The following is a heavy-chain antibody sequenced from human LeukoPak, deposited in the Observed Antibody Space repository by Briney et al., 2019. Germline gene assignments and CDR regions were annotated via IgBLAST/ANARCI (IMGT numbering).Heavy chain of an antibody. CDR3: TTDRGLYDSSGYYYFATDI. CDR2: IKSKTDGGTT. J-gene: IGHJ3*02. D-gene: IGHD3-22*01. Sequence: PGGSLRLSCAASGFTFSNAWMTWVRQAPGKGLEWVGRIKSKTDGGTTDYAAHVKGRFTISRDDSKNTLYLQMNSLKTEDTAVYYCTTDRGLYDSSGYYYFATDIWGQGTMVTVSS. CDR1: GFTFSNAW. V-gene: IGHV3-15*01.